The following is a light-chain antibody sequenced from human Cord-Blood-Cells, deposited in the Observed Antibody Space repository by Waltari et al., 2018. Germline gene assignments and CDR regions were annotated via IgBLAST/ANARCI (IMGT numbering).Light chain of an antibody. J-gene: IGLJ3*02. Sequence: SYVLTQPPSVSVAPGKTARITCGGNNIGSKSVHWYQQTPGQAPVLVIYYDSDRPSGIPERFSGSNSGNTATLTISRVEAGDEADYYCQVWDSSSDHRVFGGGTKLTVL. CDR1: NIGSKS. V-gene: IGLV3-21*04. CDR2: YDS. CDR3: QVWDSSSDHRV.